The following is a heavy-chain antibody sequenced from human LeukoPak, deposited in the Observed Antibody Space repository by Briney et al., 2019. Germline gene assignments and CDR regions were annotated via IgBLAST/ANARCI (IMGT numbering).Heavy chain of an antibody. CDR2: INPNSGGT. CDR3: PSARTDTIFGVVVDYYYYMDV. J-gene: IGHJ6*03. D-gene: IGHD3-3*01. Sequence: ASXKVSCKASGYTFTSYYMHWVRQAPGQGLEWMGWINPNSGGTNYAQKFQGRVTMTRDTSISTAYMELSRLRSDDTAVYYCPSARTDTIFGVVVDYYYYMDVWGKGTTVTVSS. CDR1: GYTFTSYY. V-gene: IGHV1-2*02.